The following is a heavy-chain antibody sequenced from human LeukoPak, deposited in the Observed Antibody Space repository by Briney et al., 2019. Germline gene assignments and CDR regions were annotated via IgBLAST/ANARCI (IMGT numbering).Heavy chain of an antibody. CDR3: AAEDLGEGR. J-gene: IGHJ4*02. Sequence: GARAKVSCKASVFIFSNSAMQWVRQARVQRLEWIGWIVVGSGKTHYSQQFQGRVSISRDMSTNTAYMELRSLRYEDTAIYYCAAEDLGEGRWGQGTLVTVSS. V-gene: IGHV1-58*02. CDR2: IVVGSGKT. CDR1: VFIFSNSA. D-gene: IGHD3-3*01.